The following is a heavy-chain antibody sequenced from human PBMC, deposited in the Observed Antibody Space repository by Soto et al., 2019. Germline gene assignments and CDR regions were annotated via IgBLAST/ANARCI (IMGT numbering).Heavy chain of an antibody. V-gene: IGHV3-74*01. CDR2: IHSDGKIT. CDR1: GFTFGNYW. J-gene: IGHJ4*02. Sequence: EVQLVESGGGLVHPGGSLRLSCATSGFTFGNYWMYWVRQAPGKGLVWVSRIHSDGKITTYADSVKGRFTISRDIAKNTLYLKMKSLRAEDRAMYYCARGRGSFYVDFWGQEPLVTVSS. D-gene: IGHD1-26*01. CDR3: ARGRGSFYVDF.